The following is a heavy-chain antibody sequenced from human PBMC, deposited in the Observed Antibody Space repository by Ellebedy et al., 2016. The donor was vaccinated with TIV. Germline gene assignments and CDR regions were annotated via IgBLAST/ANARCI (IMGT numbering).Heavy chain of an antibody. CDR3: AKFYGDYHPYYFDY. J-gene: IGHJ4*02. V-gene: IGHV3-23*01. CDR1: GFTFSNYA. Sequence: GESLKISCAASGFTFSNYAMSWVRPAPGQGLEWVTAISGSGGTIYYADSVKGRFTISRDNSRSTLYLQMNSLRAEDTAVYYCAKFYGDYHPYYFDYWGQGTLVTVSS. D-gene: IGHD4-17*01. CDR2: ISGSGGTI.